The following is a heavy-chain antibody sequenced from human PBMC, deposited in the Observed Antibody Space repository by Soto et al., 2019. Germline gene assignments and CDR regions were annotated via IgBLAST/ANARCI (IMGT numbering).Heavy chain of an antibody. CDR3: ARGDVTAMWTLSDY. CDR2: INHSGST. V-gene: IGHV4-34*01. D-gene: IGHD5-18*01. J-gene: IGHJ4*02. CDR1: GGSFSGYY. Sequence: VQLQQWGAGLLEPSETLSLTCAVYGGSFSGYYWSWIRQPPGKGLEWIGEINHSGSTNYNPSLKSRITLAVDTSKNQFSLKLSSVTAADTAVYYGARGDVTAMWTLSDYWGQGTLVTVSS.